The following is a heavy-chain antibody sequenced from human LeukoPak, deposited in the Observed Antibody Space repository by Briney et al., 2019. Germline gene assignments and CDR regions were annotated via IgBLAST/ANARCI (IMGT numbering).Heavy chain of an antibody. CDR2: IYHSGST. V-gene: IGHV4-30-2*01. Sequence: SETLSLTCTVSGGSISSGGYYWSWIRQPPGKGLEWIGYIYHSGSTYYNPSLKSRVTISVDRSKNQFSLKLSSVTAADTAVYYCARDIGIAAAGTQVDYWGQGTLVTVSS. CDR3: ARDIGIAAAGTQVDY. J-gene: IGHJ4*02. CDR1: GGSISSGGYY. D-gene: IGHD6-13*01.